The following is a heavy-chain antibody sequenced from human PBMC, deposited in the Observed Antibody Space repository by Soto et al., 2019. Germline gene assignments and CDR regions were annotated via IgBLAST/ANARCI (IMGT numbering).Heavy chain of an antibody. V-gene: IGHV1-18*01. Sequence: QVQLVQSGAEVKKPGASVKVSCKASGYTFTSYGISWVRQAPGQGLEWMGWISAYNGNTNYAQKLQGRVPMTTDTSTSTAYMELRSLRSDDTAVYYCARARDYDFWSGRLPYYYYYMDVWGKGTTVTVSS. J-gene: IGHJ6*03. CDR2: ISAYNGNT. D-gene: IGHD3-3*01. CDR1: GYTFTSYG. CDR3: ARARDYDFWSGRLPYYYYYMDV.